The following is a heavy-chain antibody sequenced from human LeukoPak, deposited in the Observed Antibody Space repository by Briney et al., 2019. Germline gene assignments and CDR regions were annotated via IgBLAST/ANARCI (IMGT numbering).Heavy chain of an antibody. CDR3: AKDHRLLWFGEFGY. CDR1: GFTFSNYA. V-gene: IGHV3-30*02. D-gene: IGHD3-10*01. J-gene: IGHJ4*02. CDR2: IRYDGSNK. Sequence: PGGSLRLSCAASGFTFSNYAMSWVRQAPGKGLEWVAFIRYDGSNKYYADSVKGRFTISRDDSKNTLYLQMNSLRAEDTAVYYCAKDHRLLWFGEFGYWGQGTLVTVSS.